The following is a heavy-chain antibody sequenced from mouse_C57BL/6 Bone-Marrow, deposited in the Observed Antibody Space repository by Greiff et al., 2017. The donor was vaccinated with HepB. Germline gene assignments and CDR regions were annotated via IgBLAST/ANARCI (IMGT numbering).Heavy chain of an antibody. CDR3: ARSMAVVARGYAMDY. CDR1: GFTFSDYG. Sequence: EVQLQESGGGLVKPGGSLKLSCAASGFTFSDYGIHWVRQAPEKGLEWVAYISSGSSTIYYADTVKGRFTISRDNAKNTLFLQMTSLRSEDTAMYYCARSMAVVARGYAMDYWGQGTSVTVSS. V-gene: IGHV5-17*01. D-gene: IGHD1-1*01. J-gene: IGHJ4*01. CDR2: ISSGSSTI.